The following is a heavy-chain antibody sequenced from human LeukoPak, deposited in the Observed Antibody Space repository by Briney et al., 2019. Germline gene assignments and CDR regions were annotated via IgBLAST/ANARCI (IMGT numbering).Heavy chain of an antibody. CDR1: GYTFTTYG. V-gene: IGHV1-18*01. CDR2: ISAYNGNT. CDR3: ASFGRYSGYDGDSFDP. Sequence: AAVKVSCKASGYTFTTYGISWVRQAPGQGLEWMGWISAYNGNTNYAQKFQGRVTITADESTSTAYMELSSLRSEDTAVYYCASFGRYSGYDGDSFDPWGQGTLVTVSS. D-gene: IGHD5-12*01. J-gene: IGHJ5*02.